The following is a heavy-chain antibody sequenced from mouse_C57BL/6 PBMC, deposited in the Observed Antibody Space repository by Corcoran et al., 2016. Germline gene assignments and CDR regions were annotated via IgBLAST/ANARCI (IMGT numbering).Heavy chain of an antibody. CDR3: ARGCGYWYFDV. J-gene: IGHJ1*03. CDR1: GYTFTDYY. CDR2: INPNNGGT. V-gene: IGHV1-26*01. Sequence: EVQLQQSGPELVKPGASVKISCKASGYTFTDYYMNWVKQSHGKSLEWIGDINPNNGGTSYNQKFKGKATLTVDKSSSTAYMELRSLTSEDSAVYYCARGCGYWYFDVCGTATTVTVSS. D-gene: IGHD3-3*01.